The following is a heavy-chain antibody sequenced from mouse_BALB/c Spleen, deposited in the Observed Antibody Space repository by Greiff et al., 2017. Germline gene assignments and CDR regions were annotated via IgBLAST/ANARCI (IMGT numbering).Heavy chain of an antibody. CDR2: ISSGSSTI. D-gene: IGHD2-10*01. CDR1: GFTFSSFG. J-gene: IGHJ4*01. CDR3: ARSYYGNYVDYAMDY. Sequence: DVMLVESGGGLVQPGGSRKLSCAASGFTFSSFGMHWVRQAPEKGLEWVAYISSGSSTIYYADTVKGRFTISRDNPKNTLFLQMTSLRSEDTAMYYCARSYYGNYVDYAMDYWGQGTSVTVSS. V-gene: IGHV5-17*02.